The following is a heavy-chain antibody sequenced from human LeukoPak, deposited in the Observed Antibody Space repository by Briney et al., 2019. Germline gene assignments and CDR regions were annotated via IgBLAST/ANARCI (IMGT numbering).Heavy chain of an antibody. D-gene: IGHD4-17*01. CDR1: GVSIRNYY. Sequence: SETLSLTCIVSGVSIRNYYWRWLRQPPGKGLEWISYIYSSGSTISNPSLKGRVTISVEKSKNQFFLKMNTVSAAETAVYYFARQGYGVMAFAISGEGATVTVSS. CDR3: ARQGYGVMAFAI. V-gene: IGHV4-59*08. CDR2: IYSSGST. J-gene: IGHJ3*02.